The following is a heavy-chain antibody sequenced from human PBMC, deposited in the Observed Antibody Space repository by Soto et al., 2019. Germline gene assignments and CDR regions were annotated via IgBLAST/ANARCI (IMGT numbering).Heavy chain of an antibody. V-gene: IGHV4-4*07. CDR3: AGNIAAAGRRYYGMDV. J-gene: IGHJ6*02. CDR2: ISTTETT. Sequence: LSLTCTVSGGSISSYYWSWIRQPAGKGLEWIGRISTTETTNYNPSLKSRVSMSLDTSKSQVSLKLSSVTAADAAVYYCAGNIAAAGRRYYGMDVWGQGTTVTVSS. CDR1: GGSISSYY. D-gene: IGHD6-13*01.